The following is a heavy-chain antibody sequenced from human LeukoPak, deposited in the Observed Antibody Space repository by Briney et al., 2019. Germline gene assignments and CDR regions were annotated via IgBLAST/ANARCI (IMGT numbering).Heavy chain of an antibody. CDR1: GFTVSSNY. Sequence: GGSLRLSCAASGFTVSSNYMSWVRQAPGKGLEWVSVIYSGGSTYYADSVKGRFTISRDNSKNTLYLQMNSLRAEDTAVYYCARDPIAVAGTGAFDIWGQGTMVTVS. J-gene: IGHJ3*02. D-gene: IGHD6-19*01. CDR3: ARDPIAVAGTGAFDI. V-gene: IGHV3-53*01. CDR2: IYSGGST.